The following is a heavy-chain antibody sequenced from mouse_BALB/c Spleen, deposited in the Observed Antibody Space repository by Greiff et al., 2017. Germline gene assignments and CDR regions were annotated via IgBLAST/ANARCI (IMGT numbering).Heavy chain of an antibody. V-gene: IGHV5-12-1*01. Sequence: VESGGGLVKPGGSLKLSCAASGFAFSSYDMSWVRQTPEKRLEWVAYISSGGGSTYYPDTVKGRFTISRDNAKNTLYLQMSSLKSEDTAMYYCARRDYDVWGAGTTVTVSS. J-gene: IGHJ1*01. CDR1: GFAFSSYD. CDR2: ISSGGGST. D-gene: IGHD2-4*01. CDR3: ARRDYDV.